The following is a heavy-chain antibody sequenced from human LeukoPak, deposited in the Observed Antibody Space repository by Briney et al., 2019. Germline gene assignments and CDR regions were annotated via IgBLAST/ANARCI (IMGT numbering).Heavy chain of an antibody. CDR2: MNPNSGNT. Sequence: ASVKVSCKASGYTFTSYDINWVRQATGQGLEWKGWMNPNSGNTGYAQKFQGRVTMTRNTSISTAYMELSSLRSEDTAVYYCARAIYCSSTSCYTSGFDPWGQGTLVTVSS. V-gene: IGHV1-8*01. J-gene: IGHJ5*02. CDR3: ARAIYCSSTSCYTSGFDP. CDR1: GYTFTSYD. D-gene: IGHD2-2*02.